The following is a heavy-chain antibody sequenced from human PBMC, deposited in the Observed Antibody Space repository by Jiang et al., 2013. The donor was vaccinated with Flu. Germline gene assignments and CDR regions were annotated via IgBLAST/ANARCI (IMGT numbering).Heavy chain of an antibody. V-gene: IGHV6-1*01. J-gene: IGHJ3*02. CDR2: TYYRSKWYN. CDR3: ARGPPQLTDAFDI. D-gene: IGHD2-2*01. Sequence: QTLSLTCAISGDSVSSNTAAWSWIRQSPSRGLEWLGRTYYRSKWYNDYAVSVKSRITINPDTSKNQFSLQLNSVTPEDTAVYYCARGPPQLTDAFDIWGQGTMVTVSS. CDR1: GDSVSSNTAA.